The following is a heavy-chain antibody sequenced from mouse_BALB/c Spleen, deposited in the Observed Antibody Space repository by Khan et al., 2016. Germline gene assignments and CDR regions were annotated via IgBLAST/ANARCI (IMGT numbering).Heavy chain of an antibody. Sequence: VQLQQPGPGLVKPSQSLSLTCTVTGYSITSDYAWNWIRQFPGNRLEWMGYISYSGSTSYNPSLKSRISITRDTSKNQFFLQLNSVTSEDTATYYCARSEYGDKDAMDYWGQGTSVTVSS. CDR3: ARSEYGDKDAMDY. J-gene: IGHJ4*01. D-gene: IGHD1-1*01. V-gene: IGHV3-2*02. CDR2: ISYSGST. CDR1: GYSITSDYA.